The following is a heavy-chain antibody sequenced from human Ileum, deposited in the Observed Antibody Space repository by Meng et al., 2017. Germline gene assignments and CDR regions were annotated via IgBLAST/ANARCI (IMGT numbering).Heavy chain of an antibody. V-gene: IGHV4-59*02. CDR1: GGSVSSS. CDR2: IYYSGNT. CDR3: ARDRRDSSGWFYFDY. J-gene: IGHJ4*02. Sequence: VQLQGSGPGLVRPSETLSLTCTVSGGSVSSSWSWIRQPPGKGLEWIGHIYYSGNTNYNPSLKSRVTISVDTSKNQFSLKLSSVTAADTAVYFCARDRRDSSGWFYFDYWAQGTLVTVSS. D-gene: IGHD6-19*01.